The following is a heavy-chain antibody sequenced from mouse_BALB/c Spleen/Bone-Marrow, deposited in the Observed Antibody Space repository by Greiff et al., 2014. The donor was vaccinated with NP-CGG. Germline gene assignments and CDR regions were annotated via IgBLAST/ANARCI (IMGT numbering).Heavy chain of an antibody. D-gene: IGHD2-1*01. CDR3: ARVYYVHYEAMDY. Sequence: QVQLKESGAELMKPGASMKISCKATGYTFSSYWIEWVKQRPGHGLEWIGEILPGSGSTNYNERFKGKATFTADKSSNTAYMQLISLTSEDSAVYYCARVYYVHYEAMDYWGQGTPVTVSS. J-gene: IGHJ4*01. CDR2: ILPGSGST. CDR1: GYTFSSYW. V-gene: IGHV1-9*01.